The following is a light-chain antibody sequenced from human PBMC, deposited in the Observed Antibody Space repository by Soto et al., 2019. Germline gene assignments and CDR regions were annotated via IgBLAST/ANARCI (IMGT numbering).Light chain of an antibody. CDR2: SAS. Sequence: DIQMTQSPSSLSASVGDRVTITCRASKSITTYLNWYQQKAEKAPKLLIYSASNLQSGFPSRFSGSGSGTDFTLTISSLQPEDFATYYCQQSYNMPITVGQGKRL. CDR1: KSITTY. V-gene: IGKV1-39*01. J-gene: IGKJ5*01. CDR3: QQSYNMPIT.